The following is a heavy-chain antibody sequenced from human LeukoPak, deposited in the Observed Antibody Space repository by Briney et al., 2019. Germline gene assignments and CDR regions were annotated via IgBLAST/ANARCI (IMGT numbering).Heavy chain of an antibody. CDR2: IKQDGSEQ. CDR1: GFTFSSSW. J-gene: IGHJ6*03. Sequence: GGSLRLSCSASGFTFSSSWTTWVRQAPGKGLEWVANIKQDGSEQYTADSLKGRFTISRDNDKKLVFLQMNSLRVDDTAVYYCARVGPSYYYYYMDAWGNGTTVIVSS. V-gene: IGHV3-7*01. CDR3: ARVGPSYYYYYMDA.